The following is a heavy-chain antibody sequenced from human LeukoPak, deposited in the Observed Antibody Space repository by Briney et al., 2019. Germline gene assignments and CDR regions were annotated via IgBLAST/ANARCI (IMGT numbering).Heavy chain of an antibody. Sequence: ASVKVSCKVSGYTLTELSMHWVRQAPGKGLEWMGGFDPEDGETIYAQKFQGRVTMTEDTSTDTAYMELSSLRSEDTAVYYCATGYYYGSGSYANSWGQGTLVTVSS. V-gene: IGHV1-24*01. CDR3: ATGYYYGSGSYANS. CDR1: GYTLTELS. J-gene: IGHJ5*02. D-gene: IGHD3-10*01. CDR2: FDPEDGET.